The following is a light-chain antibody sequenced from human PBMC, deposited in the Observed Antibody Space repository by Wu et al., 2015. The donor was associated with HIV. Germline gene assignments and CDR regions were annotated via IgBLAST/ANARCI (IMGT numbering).Light chain of an antibody. CDR2: AAS. CDR3: QKYNTAPWT. V-gene: IGKV1-27*01. J-gene: IGKJ1*01. Sequence: DTRMTQSPSTLSASVGDRVTITCRASQGVGDWLAWYQQKPGEPPKVLIYAASTLQSGVPSRFSGSGSGTDFTLTISSLQPEDVATYYCQKYNTAPWTFGQGTKVEMK. CDR1: QGVGDW.